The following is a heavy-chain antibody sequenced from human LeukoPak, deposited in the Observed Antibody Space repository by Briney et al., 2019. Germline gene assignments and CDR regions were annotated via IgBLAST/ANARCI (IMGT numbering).Heavy chain of an antibody. J-gene: IGHJ4*02. Sequence: GESLKISCKGSGYSFTNYWIGWVRQMPGKGLEWMGIIYPGDSDTRYNPSFQGQVIISADKSIDTAYLQWSSLKASDAAVYYCARRRGYGSPPTNEKVFDYFDSWGQGALVTVSS. V-gene: IGHV5-51*01. CDR2: IYPGDSDT. CDR3: ARRRGYGSPPTNEKVFDYFDS. CDR1: GYSFTNYW. D-gene: IGHD2-8*01.